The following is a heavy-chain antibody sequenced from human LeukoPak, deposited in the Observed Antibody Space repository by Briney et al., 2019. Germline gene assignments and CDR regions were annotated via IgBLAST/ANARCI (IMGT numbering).Heavy chain of an antibody. J-gene: IGHJ4*02. Sequence: GGSLRLSCAGSGFTFSSYSMNWVRQAPGKGLEWVSYISSSSSTIYYADSVKGRFTISRDNAKNSLYLQMNSLRAEDTAVYYCARDGYCSGGSCYSWGPGTLVTVSS. CDR2: ISSSSSTI. CDR1: GFTFSSYS. CDR3: ARDGYCSGGSCYS. D-gene: IGHD2-15*01. V-gene: IGHV3-48*04.